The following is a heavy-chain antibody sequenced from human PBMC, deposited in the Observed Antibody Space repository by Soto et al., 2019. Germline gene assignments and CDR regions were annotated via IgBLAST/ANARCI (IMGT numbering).Heavy chain of an antibody. D-gene: IGHD2-2*01. CDR3: ATESPVLPFTAGAYYYYNGMDV. Sequence: VASVKVSCKASGFTFTRSAVPWVRQAREQRLEWIGWVVVNSGNTNYAQKFQDRVTITRDMSTRKSYMELTSLGSAATAVYYCATESPVLPFTAGAYYYYNGMDVWGQGTTVTVSS. V-gene: IGHV1-58*01. CDR1: GFTFTRSA. CDR2: VVVNSGNT. J-gene: IGHJ6*02.